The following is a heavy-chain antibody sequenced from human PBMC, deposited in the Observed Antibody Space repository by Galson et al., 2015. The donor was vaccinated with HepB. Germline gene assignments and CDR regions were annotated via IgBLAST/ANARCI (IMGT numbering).Heavy chain of an antibody. CDR1: GFSFSIYW. CDR3: ARDSREEYFDY. Sequence: SLRLSCAASGFSFSIYWMTWVRQAPGKGLEWAASIRHDGGDTYYVDSVEGRFTVSRDNAKSSLYLQMNSLRAEDTAIYYCARDSREEYFDYWGQGTLVTVSS. J-gene: IGHJ4*02. D-gene: IGHD2/OR15-2a*01. V-gene: IGHV3-7*03. CDR2: IRHDGGDT.